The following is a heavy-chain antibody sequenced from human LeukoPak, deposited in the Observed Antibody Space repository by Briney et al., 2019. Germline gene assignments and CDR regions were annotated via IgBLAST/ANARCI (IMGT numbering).Heavy chain of an antibody. Sequence: GGSLRLSCKGSGVMLNDYAIHWVRQAPGKGLEWVAVIWVGDSDLYYADSVKGRFTISRDNSKNTLYLQMHSLRVEDTAVYYCASDRGGYCRSASCYVTYWGQGTLVSVSS. CDR1: GVMLNDYA. CDR2: IWVGDSDL. D-gene: IGHD2-2*01. CDR3: ASDRGGYCRSASCYVTY. J-gene: IGHJ4*02. V-gene: IGHV3-33*08.